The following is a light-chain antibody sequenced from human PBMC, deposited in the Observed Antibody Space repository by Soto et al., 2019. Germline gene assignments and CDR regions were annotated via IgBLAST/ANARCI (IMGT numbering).Light chain of an antibody. CDR2: DVS. V-gene: IGLV2-14*01. CDR3: SSYTSSSTRLYV. CDR1: SRDVGGYNY. J-gene: IGLJ1*01. Sequence: QSALNQPASVTGSPGQSNTISCTGTSRDVGGYNYVSWYQQHPGKAPKLMIYDVSNRPSGVSKRFSGSKSGNTASLTISGLQAEDEADYYCSSYTSSSTRLYVFGTGTKSPS.